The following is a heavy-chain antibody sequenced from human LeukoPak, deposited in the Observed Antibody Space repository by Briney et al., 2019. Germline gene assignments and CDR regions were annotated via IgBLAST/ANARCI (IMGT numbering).Heavy chain of an antibody. D-gene: IGHD3-22*01. CDR3: ARSGVSYYYDSSGYFDY. CDR1: GFTFSSYS. Sequence: GGSLRLSCGASGFTFSSYSMNWVRQAPGKGLEWVSSISSSSSYIYYADSVKGRFTISRDNAKNSLYLQMNSLRAEDTAVYYCARSGVSYYYDSSGYFDYWGQGTLVTVSS. CDR2: ISSSSSYI. V-gene: IGHV3-21*01. J-gene: IGHJ4*02.